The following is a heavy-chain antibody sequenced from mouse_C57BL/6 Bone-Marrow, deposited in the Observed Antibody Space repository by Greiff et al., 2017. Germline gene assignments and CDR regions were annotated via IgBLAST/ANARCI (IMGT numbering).Heavy chain of an antibody. Sequence: VQLQQPGAELVKPGASVKLSCKASGYTFTSYWMHWVKQRPGQGLEWIGMIHPNSGSTNSNEKFKSKATLTVDKSSSTAYMQLSSLTSEDSAVYYCARWDSNPFAYWGQGTLVTVSA. CDR1: GYTFTSYW. D-gene: IGHD2-5*01. CDR2: IHPNSGST. J-gene: IGHJ3*01. CDR3: ARWDSNPFAY. V-gene: IGHV1-64*01.